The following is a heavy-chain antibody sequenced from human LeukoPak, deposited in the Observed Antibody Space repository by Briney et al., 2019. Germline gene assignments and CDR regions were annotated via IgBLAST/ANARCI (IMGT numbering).Heavy chain of an antibody. Sequence: GGSLRLSCAASGFTFSSYWMHWVRQAPGKGLVWVSRINSDGSSTSYADSVKGRFTISRDNAKNTLYLQMNSLRAEDTAAYYCAKAPVARSGTFDYWGQGTLVTVSS. V-gene: IGHV3-74*01. CDR1: GFTFSSYW. D-gene: IGHD1-26*01. CDR2: INSDGSST. CDR3: AKAPVARSGTFDY. J-gene: IGHJ4*02.